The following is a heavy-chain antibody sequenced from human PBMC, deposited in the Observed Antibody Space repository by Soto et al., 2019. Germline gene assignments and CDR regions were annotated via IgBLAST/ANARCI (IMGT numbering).Heavy chain of an antibody. Sequence: LRLSCAASGFMFSAYTMSWVRQAPGKGLEWLSSITSNSDHIDYADSVRGRFTVSRDNARKSLYLQMDSLGAEDTGVYYCATPYSYNHWGPGTPVTVPS. D-gene: IGHD3-10*01. CDR1: GFMFSAYT. CDR3: ATPYSYNH. CDR2: ITSNSDHI. J-gene: IGHJ5*02. V-gene: IGHV3-21*01.